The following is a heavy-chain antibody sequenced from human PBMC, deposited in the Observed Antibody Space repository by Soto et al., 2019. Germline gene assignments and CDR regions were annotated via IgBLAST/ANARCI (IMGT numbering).Heavy chain of an antibody. CDR1: GFTFSSYG. J-gene: IGHJ4*02. V-gene: IGHV3-30*18. Sequence: GGSLRLSCAASGFTFSSYGMHWVRQAPGKGLEWVAVISYDGSNKYYEDSVKGRFTISRDNSKKTLYLQMNSLRAEDTAVYYCAKDFLWFGESFFDYWGQGTLVTVSS. CDR2: ISYDGSNK. CDR3: AKDFLWFGESFFDY. D-gene: IGHD3-10*01.